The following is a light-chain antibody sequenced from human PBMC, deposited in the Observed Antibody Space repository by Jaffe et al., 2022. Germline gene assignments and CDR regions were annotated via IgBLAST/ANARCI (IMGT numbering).Light chain of an antibody. Sequence: QAVVTQPASLSASPGASASLSCTLRSGINVGTYRIYWYQQKPGSPPRYLLRYKSDSDKQQGSGVPSRFSGSKDASANAGILLISGLQSEDEADYYCMIWHSSAWVFGGGTKVTVL. V-gene: IGLV5-45*01. J-gene: IGLJ3*02. CDR3: MIWHSSAWV. CDR1: SGINVGTYR. CDR2: YKSDSDK.